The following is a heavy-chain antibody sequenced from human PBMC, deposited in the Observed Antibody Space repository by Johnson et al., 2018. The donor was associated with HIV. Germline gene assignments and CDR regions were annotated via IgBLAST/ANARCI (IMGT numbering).Heavy chain of an antibody. CDR3: ARERWGSYCGAFDI. D-gene: IGHD3-16*01. V-gene: IGHV3-74*01. Sequence: VQLVESGGGVVRPGGSLRLSCAASGFTFSNAWMSWVRQAPGKGLEWVSRINSDGSSSAYADSVKGRFTISRDGAKNTLYLQMSSLRGEYMAVYYCARERWGSYCGAFDIWGQGTMVTLS. J-gene: IGHJ3*02. CDR1: GFTFSNAW. CDR2: INSDGSSS.